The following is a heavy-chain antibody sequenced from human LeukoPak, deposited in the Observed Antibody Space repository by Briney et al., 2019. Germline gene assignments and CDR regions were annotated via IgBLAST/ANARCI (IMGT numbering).Heavy chain of an antibody. J-gene: IGHJ4*02. V-gene: IGHV3-7*03. CDR3: AKDWGTVITSYFDS. CDR2: IKQDGSEK. CDR1: GFTFSSYW. Sequence: GGSLRLSCAASGFTFSSYWMSWVRQAPGKGLEWVANIKQDGSEKYYVDSVKGRFTISRDNSKNTLYLQMNSLRAEDTALYYCAKDWGTVITSYFDSWGQGTLVTVSS. D-gene: IGHD4-11*01.